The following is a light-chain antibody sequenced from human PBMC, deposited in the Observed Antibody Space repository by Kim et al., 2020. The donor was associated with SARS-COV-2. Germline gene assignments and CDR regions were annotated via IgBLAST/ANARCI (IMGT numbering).Light chain of an antibody. CDR3: SSYTSSSTLV. V-gene: IGLV2-14*03. Sequence: GQSITISCTGTSSDVGGYNYVSWYQQHPGKAPKLMIYDVSNRPSGVSNRFSGSKSGNTASLTISGLQAEDEADIYCSSYTSSSTLVFGGGTQLTVL. CDR1: SSDVGGYNY. CDR2: DVS. J-gene: IGLJ2*01.